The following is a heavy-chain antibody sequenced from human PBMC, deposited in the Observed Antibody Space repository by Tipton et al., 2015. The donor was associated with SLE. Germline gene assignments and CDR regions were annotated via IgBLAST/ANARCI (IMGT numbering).Heavy chain of an antibody. CDR1: GFTFSDYY. V-gene: IGHV4-34*01. D-gene: IGHD6-19*01. J-gene: IGHJ4*02. Sequence: LRLSCAASGFTFSDYYMSWIRQPPGKGLEWIGEINHSGSTNYNPSLKSRVTISVDTSKNQFSLKLSSVTAADTAVYYCARGYSSASLDYWGQGTLVTVSS. CDR2: INHSGST. CDR3: ARGYSSASLDY.